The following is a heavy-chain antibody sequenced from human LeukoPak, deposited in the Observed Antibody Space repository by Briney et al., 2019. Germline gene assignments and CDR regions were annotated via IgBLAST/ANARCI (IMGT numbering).Heavy chain of an antibody. J-gene: IGHJ4*02. D-gene: IGHD6-13*01. CDR3: ARDGGSWYPALGY. Sequence: GGSLRLSCAASGFTFSSHSMNWGRQAPGKGPGLDSSISSSSSYIYYADSVEGRFTISRDNAKNSLYPQMNSLRAEDTAAYYCARDGGSWYPALGYWGQGTLVTVSS. CDR1: GFTFSSHS. V-gene: IGHV3-21*01. CDR2: ISSSSSYI.